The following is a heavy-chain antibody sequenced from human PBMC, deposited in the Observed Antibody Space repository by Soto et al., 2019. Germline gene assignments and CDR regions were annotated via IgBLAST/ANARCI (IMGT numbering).Heavy chain of an antibody. Sequence: GSLRLSCAASGFIFNNYWMHWVRQVPGKGLMWVSRIQSDGSSIDYADSVKGRFTISRDNSKNTLYLQMNSLRAEDTAVYYCARFFYSDAFDIWGQGTMVTVSS. CDR2: IQSDGSSI. D-gene: IGHD2-15*01. CDR1: GFIFNNYW. V-gene: IGHV3-74*01. CDR3: ARFFYSDAFDI. J-gene: IGHJ3*02.